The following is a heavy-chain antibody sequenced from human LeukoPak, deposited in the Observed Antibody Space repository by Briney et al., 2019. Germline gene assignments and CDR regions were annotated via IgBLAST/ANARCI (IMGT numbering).Heavy chain of an antibody. J-gene: IGHJ4*02. Sequence: GGSLRLSCAASGFTFDDYAMHWVRQAPGKGLEWVSGISWNSGSIGYADSVKGRFTISRDNAKNSLYLQMNSLRAEDTALYYCAKGGYYDSSGCYSNPFDYWGQGTLVTVSS. CDR2: ISWNSGSI. CDR1: GFTFDDYA. V-gene: IGHV3-9*01. D-gene: IGHD3-22*01. CDR3: AKGGYYDSSGCYSNPFDY.